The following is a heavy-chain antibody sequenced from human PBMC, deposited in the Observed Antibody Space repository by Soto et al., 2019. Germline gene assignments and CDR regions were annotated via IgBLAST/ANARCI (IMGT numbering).Heavy chain of an antibody. CDR2: INHSGST. CDR1: GGSFSGYY. Sequence: SETLSLTCAVYGGSFSGYYWSWIRQPPGKGLEWIGEINHSGSTNYNPSLKSRVTISVDTSKNQFSLKLSSVTAADTAVYYCARSYYDSSGAVQTPYGMDVWGQGTTVTVSS. V-gene: IGHV4-34*01. CDR3: ARSYYDSSGAVQTPYGMDV. J-gene: IGHJ6*02. D-gene: IGHD3-22*01.